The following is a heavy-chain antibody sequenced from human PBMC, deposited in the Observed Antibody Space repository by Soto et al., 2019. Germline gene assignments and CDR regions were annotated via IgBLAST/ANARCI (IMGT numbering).Heavy chain of an antibody. CDR2: ISGSGGST. J-gene: IGHJ5*02. Sequence: VQLLESGGGLVQPGGSLRLSCAASGFTFSSYAMSWVRQAPGKGLEWVSAISGSGGSTYYADSVKGRFTISRDNSKNTLYLQMNSLRAEDTAVYYCANDRAYDFWSGYPVGNWFDPWGQGTLVTVSS. V-gene: IGHV3-23*01. D-gene: IGHD3-3*01. CDR1: GFTFSSYA. CDR3: ANDRAYDFWSGYPVGNWFDP.